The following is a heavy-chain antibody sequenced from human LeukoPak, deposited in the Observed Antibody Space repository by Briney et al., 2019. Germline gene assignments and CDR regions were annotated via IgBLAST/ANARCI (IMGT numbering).Heavy chain of an antibody. CDR2: INPNSGGT. V-gene: IGHV1-2*02. Sequence: ASVRVSCKASGYTFTGYYMHWVRQAPGQGLEWMGWINPNSGGTNYAQKFQGRVTMTRDTSISTAYMELSRLRSDDTAVYYCPREFGIAVAGTGNYWGQGTLVTVSS. D-gene: IGHD6-19*01. J-gene: IGHJ4*02. CDR3: PREFGIAVAGTGNY. CDR1: GYTFTGYY.